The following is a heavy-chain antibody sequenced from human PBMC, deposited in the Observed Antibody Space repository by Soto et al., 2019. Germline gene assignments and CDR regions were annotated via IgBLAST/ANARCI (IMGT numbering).Heavy chain of an antibody. CDR2: TYYRSKWYN. D-gene: IGHD3-10*01. J-gene: IGHJ5*02. V-gene: IGHV6-1*01. CDR1: GDSVSSNSAA. CDR3: ARDRGDRARVNWFDP. Sequence: KQSQTLSLTCAISGDSVSSNSAAWNWIRQSPSRGLEWLGRTYYRSKWYNDYAVSVKSRITINPDTSKNQFSPQLNSVTPEDTAVYYCARDRGDRARVNWFDPWGQGTLVTVSS.